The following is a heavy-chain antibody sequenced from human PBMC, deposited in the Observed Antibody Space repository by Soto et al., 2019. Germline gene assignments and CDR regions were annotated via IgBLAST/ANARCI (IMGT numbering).Heavy chain of an antibody. V-gene: IGHV3-30-3*01. CDR1: GFTFSSYA. D-gene: IGHD1-26*01. CDR3: ARGGWALGPIEY. Sequence: QVQLVESGGGVVQPGRSLRLSCAASGFTFSSYAMHWVRQAPGKGLEWVAVISYDGSNKYYADSVKGRFTISRDNSKNTLYLQMNSLRAEDTAVYYCARGGWALGPIEYWGQGTLVTVSS. CDR2: ISYDGSNK. J-gene: IGHJ4*02.